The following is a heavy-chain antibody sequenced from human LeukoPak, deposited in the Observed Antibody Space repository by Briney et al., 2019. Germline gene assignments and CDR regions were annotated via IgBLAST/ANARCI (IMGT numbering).Heavy chain of an antibody. CDR1: GFTFSNYW. D-gene: IGHD3-10*01. Sequence: GGSLRLSCAASGFTFSNYWMFWVRQAPGKGLMWVSHINNDGSRTNYADSVKGRFTVARDNAKNTLYLQMNSLRDEDTAVYYCATRNYYGSGPNGAFDMWGQGTMVTVSS. J-gene: IGHJ3*02. CDR2: INNDGSRT. V-gene: IGHV3-74*01. CDR3: ATRNYYGSGPNGAFDM.